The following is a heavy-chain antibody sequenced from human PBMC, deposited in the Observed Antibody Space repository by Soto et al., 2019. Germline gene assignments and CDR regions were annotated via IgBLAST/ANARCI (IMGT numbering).Heavy chain of an antibody. V-gene: IGHV4-39*01. CDR2: IYYSGST. J-gene: IGHJ5*02. Sequence: QLQLQESGPGLVKPSETLSLTCTVSGGSISSSSYYWGWIRQPPGKGLEWIGSIYYSGSTYYNPSLKSRVTIPVDTSKNPSSLKLSSVTAADTAVYYCARPRAVWFDPWGQGTLVTVSS. CDR3: ARPRAVWFDP. CDR1: GGSISSSSYY. D-gene: IGHD6-19*01.